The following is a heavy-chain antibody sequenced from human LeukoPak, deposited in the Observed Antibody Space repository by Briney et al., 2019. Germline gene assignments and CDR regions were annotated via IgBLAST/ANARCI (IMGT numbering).Heavy chain of an antibody. CDR1: GFTFSSY. Sequence: GGSLRLSCAASGFTFSSYMNWVRQAPGKGLEWVSSTSSTSSYIYYADSVKGRFTISRDYAKNSLYLQMNSLRADDTAVYYCARGQSRYFDWYLGFFDYWGQGTLVTVSS. V-gene: IGHV3-21*01. J-gene: IGHJ4*02. CDR3: ARGQSRYFDWYLGFFDY. CDR2: TSSTSSYI. D-gene: IGHD3-9*01.